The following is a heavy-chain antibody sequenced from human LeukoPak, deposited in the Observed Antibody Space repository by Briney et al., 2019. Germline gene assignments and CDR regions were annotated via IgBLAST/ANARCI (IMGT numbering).Heavy chain of an antibody. CDR3: ARGGDVYFWSGYYTEPNEKFDY. V-gene: IGHV4-34*01. J-gene: IGHJ4*02. CDR2: INHSGST. CDR1: GGSFSGYY. Sequence: PSETLSLTCAVYGGSFSGYYWSWIRQPPGKGLEWIGEINHSGSTNYNPSLKSRVTISVDTSKNQFSLKLSSVTAADTAVYYCARGGDVYFWSGYYTEPNEKFDYWGQGTLVTVSS. D-gene: IGHD3-3*01.